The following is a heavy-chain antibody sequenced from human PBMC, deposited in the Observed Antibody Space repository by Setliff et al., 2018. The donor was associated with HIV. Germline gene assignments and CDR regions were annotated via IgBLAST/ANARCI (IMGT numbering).Heavy chain of an antibody. CDR1: GGSISSYY. Sequence: SETLSLTCTVSGGSISSYYWGWIRQPPGKGLEWIGTIYYRGSTYYNPSLKRRVTISVDMSKNQFSLKLSSVTAADTAVYYCASGNCAGDCYHDYWGQGTLVTVSS. CDR2: IYYRGST. J-gene: IGHJ4*02. D-gene: IGHD2-21*02. CDR3: ASGNCAGDCYHDY. V-gene: IGHV4-39*01.